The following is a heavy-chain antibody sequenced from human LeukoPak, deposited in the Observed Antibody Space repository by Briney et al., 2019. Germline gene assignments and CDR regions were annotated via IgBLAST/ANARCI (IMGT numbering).Heavy chain of an antibody. D-gene: IGHD6-13*01. CDR2: IKQDGSEK. CDR1: GFTFSDYY. CDR3: ARDREQLGIDP. J-gene: IGHJ5*02. Sequence: GGSLRLSCAASGFTFSDYYMSWIRQAPGKGLEWVANIKQDGSEKYYVDSVKGRFTISRDNAKNSLYLQMNSLRAEDTAVYYCARDREQLGIDPWGQGTLVTVSS. V-gene: IGHV3-7*03.